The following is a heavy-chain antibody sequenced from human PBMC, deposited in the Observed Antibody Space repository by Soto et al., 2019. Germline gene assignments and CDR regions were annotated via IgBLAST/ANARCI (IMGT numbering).Heavy chain of an antibody. CDR3: ADLDV. J-gene: IGHJ6*02. V-gene: IGHV1-69*02. Sequence: QVQLVHSGAGVKKPGSSVKVSCKASGDTFSSYTISWVRQAPGQGLEWGGRIIPILGIAYYEQQFQGRVTSTEDKYTSTAHRELSRLRSEDTAVYYCADLDVWGQGTTVTVSS. CDR2: IIPILGIA. CDR1: GDTFSSYT.